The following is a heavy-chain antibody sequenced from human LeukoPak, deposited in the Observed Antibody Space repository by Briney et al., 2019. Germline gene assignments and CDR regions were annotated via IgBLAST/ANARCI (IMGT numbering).Heavy chain of an antibody. CDR2: IKSKTDGGTT. Sequence: GGSLRLSCAASGFTFSNAWMSWVRQAPGKGLEWVGRIKSKTDGGTTDYAAPVKGRFTISRDDSKNTLYLQMNSLKTEDTAVYYCSGDFYGGNIVDYWGQGTLVTASS. CDR3: SGDFYGGNIVDY. D-gene: IGHD4-23*01. J-gene: IGHJ4*02. CDR1: GFTFSNAW. V-gene: IGHV3-15*01.